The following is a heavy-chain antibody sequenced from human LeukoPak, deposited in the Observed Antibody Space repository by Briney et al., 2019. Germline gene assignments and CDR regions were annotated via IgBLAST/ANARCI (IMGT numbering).Heavy chain of an antibody. CDR1: GFTFSSYA. V-gene: IGHV3-7*01. D-gene: IGHD3-10*01. CDR3: TRFDYYGSGGLFDY. J-gene: IGHJ4*02. CDR2: IKQDASEK. Sequence: GGSLRLSCAASGFTFSSYAMSWVRQAPGKGLEWVANIKQDASEKYYVESVMGRFTLSRDNAKNSLYLQMSSLTGEDTAVYYCTRFDYYGSGGLFDYWGQGVLVTVSS.